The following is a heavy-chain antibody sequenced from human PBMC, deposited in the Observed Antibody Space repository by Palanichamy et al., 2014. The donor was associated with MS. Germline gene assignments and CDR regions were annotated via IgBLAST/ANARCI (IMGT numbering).Heavy chain of an antibody. J-gene: IGHJ4*02. CDR1: GYSFSSYW. Sequence: EMQLVQSGAEVKKPGESLRISCKGSGYSFSSYWISWVRQMPGKGLEWMGNIDPTDSYTNYSPAFQGHVTISADRSISTAYLQWSSLQASDTAMYYCARHIDPQYNYGYILYMWGQGTLVTVSS. V-gene: IGHV5-10-1*03. D-gene: IGHD5-18*01. CDR2: IDPTDSYT. CDR3: ARHIDPQYNYGYILYM.